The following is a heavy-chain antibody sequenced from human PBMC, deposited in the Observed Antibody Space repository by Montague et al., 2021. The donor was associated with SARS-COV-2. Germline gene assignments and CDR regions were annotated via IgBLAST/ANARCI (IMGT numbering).Heavy chain of an antibody. CDR2: VNHSGST. CDR1: GGPLSGYY. CDR3: ARGQVTIFGVLIMLPAAGALDI. J-gene: IGHJ3*02. D-gene: IGHD3-3*01. V-gene: IGHV4-34*01. Sequence: SETLSLTCTVYGGPLSGYYWSWIRQPPGKGLEWIGEVNHSGSTNYNPSLKSRVTISVDTSKNQFSLKMNSVSAADTAVYYCARGQVTIFGVLIMLPAAGALDIWGRGTMVSVSS.